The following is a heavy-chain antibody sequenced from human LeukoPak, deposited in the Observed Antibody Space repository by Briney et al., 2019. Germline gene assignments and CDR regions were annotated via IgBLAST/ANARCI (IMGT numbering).Heavy chain of an antibody. J-gene: IGHJ6*02. D-gene: IGHD6-19*01. CDR1: GFTFSSYA. CDR2: ISGSGGST. V-gene: IGHV3-23*01. CDR3: AKLQQWLVLDYYGMDV. Sequence: GGPLRLSCAASGFTFSSYAMSWVRQAPGKGLEWVSAISGSGGSTYYADSVKGRFTISRDNSKNTLYLQMNSLRAEDTAVYYCAKLQQWLVLDYYGMDVWGQGTTVTVSS.